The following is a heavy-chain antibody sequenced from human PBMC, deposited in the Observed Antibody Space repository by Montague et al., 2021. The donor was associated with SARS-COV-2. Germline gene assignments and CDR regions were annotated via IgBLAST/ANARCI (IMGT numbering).Heavy chain of an antibody. CDR1: GGSIRTSSYY. CDR3: AMRGGGPDAFDI. CDR2: NYYSGNT. J-gene: IGHJ3*02. V-gene: IGHV4-39*01. Sequence: SETLSLTCTVSGGSIRTSSYYWVWIRPPPGKGLDWIGSNYYSGNTYYSPYLQSRLTISVDTSKTQFSLKLSSVTAAATALYSCAMRGGGPDAFDIWGQGTMVIVSS. D-gene: IGHD4-23*01.